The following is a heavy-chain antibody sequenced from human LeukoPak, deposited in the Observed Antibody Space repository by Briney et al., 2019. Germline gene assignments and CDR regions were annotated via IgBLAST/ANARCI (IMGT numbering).Heavy chain of an antibody. CDR3: AREGYSSSPTPLDY. V-gene: IGHV1-69*13. D-gene: IGHD6-6*01. Sequence: ASVKVSCKASGGTFSSYAISWVRQAPGQGLEWMGGIIPIFGTANYAQKFQGRVTITADESTSTAYMELSSLRPEDTAVYYCAREGYSSSPTPLDYWGQGTLVTVSS. CDR2: IIPIFGTA. CDR1: GGTFSSYA. J-gene: IGHJ4*02.